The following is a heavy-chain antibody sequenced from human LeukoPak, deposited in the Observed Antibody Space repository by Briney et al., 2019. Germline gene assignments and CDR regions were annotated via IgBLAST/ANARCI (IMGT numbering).Heavy chain of an antibody. CDR2: IYTSGST. V-gene: IGHV4-61*02. CDR3: ARGPQTSTIFGVVIPYDAFDI. J-gene: IGHJ3*02. CDR1: GGSISSGSYY. D-gene: IGHD3-3*01. Sequence: SETLSLTCTVSGGSISSGSYYWSWIRQPAGKGLEWIGRIYTSGSTNYNPSLKSRVTISVDTSKNQFSLKLSSVTAADTAVYYCARGPQTSTIFGVVIPYDAFDIWGQGTMVTVSP.